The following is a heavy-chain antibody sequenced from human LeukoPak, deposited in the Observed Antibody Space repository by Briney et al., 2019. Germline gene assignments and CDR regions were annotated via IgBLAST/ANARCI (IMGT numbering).Heavy chain of an antibody. V-gene: IGHV3-33*01. D-gene: IGHD5-24*01. CDR1: GFTFSSYG. CDR2: IWYDGSNK. Sequence: PGGSLRLSCAASGFTFSSYGMHWVRQAPGKGLEWVAVIWYDGSNKYYADSVKGRFTISRDNSKNTLYLQMNSLRAEDTAVYYCARDGDAERWLQLLSYYFDYWGQGTLVTVSS. J-gene: IGHJ4*02. CDR3: ARDGDAERWLQLLSYYFDY.